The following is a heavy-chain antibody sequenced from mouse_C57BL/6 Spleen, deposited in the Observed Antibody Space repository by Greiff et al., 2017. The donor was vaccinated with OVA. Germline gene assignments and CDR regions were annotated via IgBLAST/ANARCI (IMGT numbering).Heavy chain of an antibody. CDR1: GFTFSDYY. V-gene: IGHV5-12*01. CDR2: ISNGGGST. CDR3: ARPTDYGSLDY. D-gene: IGHD1-1*01. Sequence: VMLVESGGGLVQPGGSLKLSCAASGFTFSDYYMYWVRQTPEKRLEWVAYISNGGGSTYYPDTVKGRFTISRDNAKNTLYLQMSRLKSEDTAMYYCARPTDYGSLDYWGQGTTLTVSS. J-gene: IGHJ2*01.